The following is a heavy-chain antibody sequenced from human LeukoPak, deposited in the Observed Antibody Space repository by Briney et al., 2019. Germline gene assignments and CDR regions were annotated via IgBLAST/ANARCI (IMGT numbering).Heavy chain of an antibody. Sequence: GASVKVSCKASGYTFATYYMNWVRQAPGQGLESLGIISPGGTTTYAQNFQGRVTMTRDTSTLYMELSSLRSEDTAVYYCARTGGKYSYFDLWGRGTLVTVSS. CDR1: GYTFATYY. D-gene: IGHD3-10*01. J-gene: IGHJ2*01. CDR2: ISPGGTT. V-gene: IGHV1-46*01. CDR3: ARTGGKYSYFDL.